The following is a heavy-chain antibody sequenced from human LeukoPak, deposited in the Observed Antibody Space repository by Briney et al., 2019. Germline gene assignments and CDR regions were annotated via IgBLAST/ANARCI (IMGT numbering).Heavy chain of an antibody. Sequence: PSETLSLTCTVSGGSISSYYWSWIRQPPGKGLEWIGYIYYSGSTNYNPSLKSRVTISVDTSKNQFSLKLSSVTAADTAVYYCARRVVRGANWFDPRGQGTLVTVSS. J-gene: IGHJ5*02. V-gene: IGHV4-59*08. CDR2: IYYSGST. CDR3: ARRVVRGANWFDP. D-gene: IGHD3-10*01. CDR1: GGSISSYY.